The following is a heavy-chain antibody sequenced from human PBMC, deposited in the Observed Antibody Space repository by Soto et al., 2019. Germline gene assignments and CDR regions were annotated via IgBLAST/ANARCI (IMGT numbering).Heavy chain of an antibody. CDR1: GGSISSYY. J-gene: IGHJ4*02. D-gene: IGHD3-3*01. CDR3: ARGHYDFWSGYFATIDY. CDR2: MHNSGST. Sequence: ETLSLTCTVSGGSISSYYWSWIRQPPGKGLEWIGYMHNSGSTKYNPYLKSRVTISADTSKNQFSLKLSSVTAADSSVYYCARGHYDFWSGYFATIDYWGQGTLVTVSS. V-gene: IGHV4-59*08.